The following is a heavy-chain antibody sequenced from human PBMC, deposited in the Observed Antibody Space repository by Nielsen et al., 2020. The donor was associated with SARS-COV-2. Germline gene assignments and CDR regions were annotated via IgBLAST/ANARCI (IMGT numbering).Heavy chain of an antibody. J-gene: IGHJ6*02. V-gene: IGHV4-59*01. Sequence: SETLSLTCTVSGGSISSYYWSWIRQPPGKGLEWIGYIYYSGSTNYNPSLKSRVTISVDTSKNQFSLKLSSVTAADTAVYYCARGWSREQPPKYGMDVWGQGTTVTVSS. CDR3: ARGWSREQPPKYGMDV. CDR2: IYYSGST. D-gene: IGHD1/OR15-1a*01. CDR1: GGSISSYY.